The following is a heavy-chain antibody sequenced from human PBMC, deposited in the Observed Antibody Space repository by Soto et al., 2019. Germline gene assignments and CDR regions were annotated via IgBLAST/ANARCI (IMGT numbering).Heavy chain of an antibody. CDR1: GYTFSSYG. D-gene: IGHD6-6*01. Sequence: VQLVESGGGVVQPGMSLRLSCAASGYTFSSYGMHWVRQAPGKGLEWVAVISYAGSNIYYADSVKGRFTISRVNSKNTLYLHLNSLRAEDTAVYYCARDSSEWGMAGRLDYWGQGTPVTVSS. V-gene: IGHV3-30*03. CDR3: ARDSSEWGMAGRLDY. J-gene: IGHJ4*02. CDR2: ISYAGSNI.